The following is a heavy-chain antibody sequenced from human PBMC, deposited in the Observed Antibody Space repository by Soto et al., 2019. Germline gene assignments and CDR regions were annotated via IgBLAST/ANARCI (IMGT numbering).Heavy chain of an antibody. D-gene: IGHD6-19*01. Sequence: QVQLVESGGGVVQPGRSLRLSCAASGFTFSSYAMHWVRQAPGKGLEWVAVISYDGSNKYYADSVKGRFTISRDNSKNTLYLQMNSLRAEDTAVYYCARVGGDSSGWVDYWGQGTLVTVSS. CDR1: GFTFSSYA. J-gene: IGHJ4*02. CDR2: ISYDGSNK. V-gene: IGHV3-30-3*01. CDR3: ARVGGDSSGWVDY.